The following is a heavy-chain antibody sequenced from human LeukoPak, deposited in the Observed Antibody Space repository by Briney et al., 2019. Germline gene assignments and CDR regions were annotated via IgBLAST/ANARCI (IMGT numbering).Heavy chain of an antibody. CDR2: ISWNSGSI. V-gene: IGHV3-9*01. Sequence: GRSLRLSCAASGFTFDDYAMHWVRHAPGKGLEWVSGISWNSGSIGYADSVKGRFTISRDNAKNSLYLQMNSLRAEDTALYYCAKGGVPAASENWFDPWGQGTLVTVSS. CDR1: GFTFDDYA. D-gene: IGHD2-2*01. CDR3: AKGGVPAASENWFDP. J-gene: IGHJ5*02.